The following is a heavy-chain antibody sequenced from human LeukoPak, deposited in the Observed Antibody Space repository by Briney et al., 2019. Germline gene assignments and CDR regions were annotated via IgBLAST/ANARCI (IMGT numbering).Heavy chain of an antibody. CDR3: ARERVGYSSSSDWFDP. D-gene: IGHD6-6*01. V-gene: IGHV4-39*07. J-gene: IGHJ5*02. Sequence: SETLSLTCTVSGGSISSSSYYWGWIRQPPGKGLEWIGSIYYSGSTYYNPSLKSRVTISVDTSKNQFSLKLSSVTAADTAVYYCARERVGYSSSSDWFDPWGQGTLVTVSS. CDR1: GGSISSSSYY. CDR2: IYYSGST.